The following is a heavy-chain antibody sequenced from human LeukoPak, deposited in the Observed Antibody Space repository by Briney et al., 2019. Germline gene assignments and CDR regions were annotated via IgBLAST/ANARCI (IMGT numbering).Heavy chain of an antibody. Sequence: ASVKVSCKASGYTFTSYGISWVRQAPGKGLEWMGGFDPEYGETIYAQKFQGRVTMTEDTSTDTACMELSSLRSEDSAVYYCATAYVYPVDFWGQGTLVTVSS. J-gene: IGHJ4*02. CDR3: ATAYVYPVDF. V-gene: IGHV1-24*01. D-gene: IGHD2-8*01. CDR1: GYTFTSYG. CDR2: FDPEYGET.